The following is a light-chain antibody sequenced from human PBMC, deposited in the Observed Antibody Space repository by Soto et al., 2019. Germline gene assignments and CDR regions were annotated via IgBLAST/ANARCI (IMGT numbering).Light chain of an antibody. CDR1: QSLLQSNGHNY. CDR2: VGS. V-gene: IGKV2-28*01. Sequence: DIVMTQSSLSLSVTPGEPASLSSRASQSLLQSNGHNYVNWYLQKPGQSPQLLIYVGSYRASGVPDRFSGSGSGTDFTLEISRVEAEDVGIYYCTQTLQIPITFGQGTRLRL. J-gene: IGKJ5*01. CDR3: TQTLQIPIT.